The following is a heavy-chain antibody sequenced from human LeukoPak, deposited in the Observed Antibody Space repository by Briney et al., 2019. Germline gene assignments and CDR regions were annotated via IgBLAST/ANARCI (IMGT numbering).Heavy chain of an antibody. CDR2: IRYDGSNK. CDR1: GFTFSSYG. D-gene: IGHD3-3*01. CDR3: ARSYDFWSGYDY. V-gene: IGHV3-30*02. Sequence: GGSLRLSCAASGFTFSSYGMHWVRQAPGKGLEWVAFIRYDGSNKYYADSVKGRFTISRDNSKNTLYLQMNSLRAEDTAVYYCARSYDFWSGYDYWGQGTLVTVSS. J-gene: IGHJ4*02.